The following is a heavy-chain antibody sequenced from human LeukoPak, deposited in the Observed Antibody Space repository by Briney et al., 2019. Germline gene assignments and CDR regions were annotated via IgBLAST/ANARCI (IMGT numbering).Heavy chain of an antibody. J-gene: IGHJ5*02. V-gene: IGHV3-23*01. CDR3: AKDRDYDFWSGKLFDP. CDR1: GINLRDYA. D-gene: IGHD3-3*01. Sequence: PGGSLRLSCAVSGINLRDYAMSWIRQTPGKGLEWVSAISASGGSTYHADSVKGRFTISRDNSQNTLYLEMKSLRVEDTAVYYCAKDRDYDFWSGKLFDPWGQGTSVTVSS. CDR2: ISASGGST.